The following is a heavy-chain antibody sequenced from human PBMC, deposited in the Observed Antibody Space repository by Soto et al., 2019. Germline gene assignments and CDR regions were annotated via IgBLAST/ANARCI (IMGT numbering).Heavy chain of an antibody. CDR3: ARDGLVAPGTVYYNGMDV. D-gene: IGHD6-13*01. Sequence: GASVKVSCKASGYRFSDYGITWVRQAPGQGLEWLGWISGYNGNTNFAQRFQGRVTMTTDTFTSTAYMEVRSLRSDDTAMYYCARDGLVAPGTVYYNGMDVWGQGTTVTVSS. J-gene: IGHJ6*02. CDR1: GYRFSDYG. CDR2: ISGYNGNT. V-gene: IGHV1-18*01.